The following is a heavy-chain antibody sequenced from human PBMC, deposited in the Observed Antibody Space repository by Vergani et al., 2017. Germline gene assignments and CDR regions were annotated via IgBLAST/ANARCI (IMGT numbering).Heavy chain of an antibody. J-gene: IGHJ3*02. CDR2: LSYEGSSD. V-gene: IGHV3-30*18. CDR3: AKTGDDAGYYFGAFDI. CDR1: GFSFRSYG. Sequence: QVQLVESGGDVVQPGKSLRLSCAASGFSFRSYGMHWVRPAPGKGLEWVAVLSYEGSSDFYADSVKGRFTISRDKSNNTLYLQMNSLRPHDTAIYYCAKTGDDAGYYFGAFDIWGQGTMVTVSS. D-gene: IGHD3-9*01.